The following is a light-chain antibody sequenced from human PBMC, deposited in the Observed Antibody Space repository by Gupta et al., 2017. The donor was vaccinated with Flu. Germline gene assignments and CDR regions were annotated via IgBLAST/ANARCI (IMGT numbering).Light chain of an antibody. V-gene: IGKV1-12*01. CDR2: ATS. Sequence: DIQMTQSPSSVSASVGDRVTITCRASQGITSWVAWYQQKPGKAPKLLIYATSSLQSGVPSRFSGSGSGTDFTLAISNLQPEDFATYYCQQANSFPPTFHHATKADIK. CDR3: QQANSFPPT. J-gene: IGKJ3*01. CDR1: QGITSW.